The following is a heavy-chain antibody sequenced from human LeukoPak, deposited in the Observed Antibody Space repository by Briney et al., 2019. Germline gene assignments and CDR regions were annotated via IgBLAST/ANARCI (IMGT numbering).Heavy chain of an antibody. CDR1: GYTFTSYY. Sequence: ASVKVSCKASGYTFTSYYMHWVRQAPGQGLEWMGIINPSGGSTSYAQKFQGGVTMTRDMSTSTVYMELSSLRSEDTAVYYCARGDVYYYDSSGYYGFDYWGQGTLVTVSS. V-gene: IGHV1-46*01. J-gene: IGHJ4*02. CDR3: ARGDVYYYDSSGYYGFDY. D-gene: IGHD3-22*01. CDR2: INPSGGST.